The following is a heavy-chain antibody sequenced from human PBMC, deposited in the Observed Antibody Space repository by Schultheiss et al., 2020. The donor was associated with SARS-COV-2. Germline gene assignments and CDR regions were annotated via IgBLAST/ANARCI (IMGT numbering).Heavy chain of an antibody. J-gene: IGHJ4*02. V-gene: IGHV3-23*01. CDR1: GFTFSSYW. CDR2: ISGSGGST. D-gene: IGHD3/OR15-3a*01. CDR3: ARDGLDPWFDY. Sequence: GESLKISCAASGFTFSSYWMSWVRQAPGKGLEWVSAISGSGGSTYYADSVKGRFTISRDNSKNTLYLQMNSLRAEDTAVYYCARDGLDPWFDYWGQGTLVTVSS.